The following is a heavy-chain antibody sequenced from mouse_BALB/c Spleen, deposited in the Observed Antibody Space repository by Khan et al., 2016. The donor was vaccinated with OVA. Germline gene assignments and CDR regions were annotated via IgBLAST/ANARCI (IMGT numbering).Heavy chain of an antibody. CDR1: GFSLTTYG. J-gene: IGHJ4*01. CDR2: IWSDGKT. V-gene: IGHV2-6-2*01. CDR3: SRSNFYAMDY. D-gene: IGHD2-5*01. Sequence: VQLQESGPDLVAPSQSLSITCTVSGFSLTTYGVHWVRQPPGKGLEWLGVIWSDGKTTYNSPLKSRLSISKDNSKSQVILKMNSLQTDDTAMYHCSRSNFYAMDYWGQGTSVTVSS.